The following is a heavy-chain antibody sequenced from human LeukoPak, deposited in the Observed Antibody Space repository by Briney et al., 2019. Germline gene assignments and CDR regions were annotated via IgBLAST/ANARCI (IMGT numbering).Heavy chain of an antibody. J-gene: IGHJ4*02. CDR1: GFTFSSYG. CDR3: ASSKGAYYYDSSGYSAVGWLDH. CDR2: ISYDGSNK. Sequence: GGSLRLSCAASGFTFSSYGMHWVRQAPGKGLEWVAVISYDGSNKYYADSVKGRFTISRDNSKNTLYLQMNSLRAEDTAVYYCASSKGAYYYDSSGYSAVGWLDHWGQGTLVTVSS. D-gene: IGHD3-22*01. V-gene: IGHV3-30*03.